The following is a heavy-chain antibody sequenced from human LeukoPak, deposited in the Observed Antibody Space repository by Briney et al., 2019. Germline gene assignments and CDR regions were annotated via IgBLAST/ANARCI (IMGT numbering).Heavy chain of an antibody. CDR1: GFAFSVYA. Sequence: GGSLRLSCAASGFAFSVYAMSWLRQPPGKGLEWVSTINANSGTTSYAASVRGRFTISRDNSKNTLYLQLNTLRADDTATYYCAKPISGGLAVTADWFHPWGQGTLVGVSS. CDR2: INANSGTT. CDR3: AKPISGGLAVTADWFHP. V-gene: IGHV3-23*01. J-gene: IGHJ5*01. D-gene: IGHD6-19*01.